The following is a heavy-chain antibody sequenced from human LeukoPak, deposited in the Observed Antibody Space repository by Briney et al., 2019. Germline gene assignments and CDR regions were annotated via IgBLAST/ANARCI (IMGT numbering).Heavy chain of an antibody. V-gene: IGHV4-61*02. J-gene: IGHJ4*02. D-gene: IGHD3-3*01. Sequence: SQTLSLTCTVSGGSISSGSYYWSWIRQPAGNGLEWIGRIYTSGSTNYNPSLKSRGTISVDTSKNQFSLKLSSVTAADTAVYYCARDDPVFGSYFDYWGQGTLVTVSS. CDR2: IYTSGST. CDR3: ARDDPVFGSYFDY. CDR1: GGSISSGSYY.